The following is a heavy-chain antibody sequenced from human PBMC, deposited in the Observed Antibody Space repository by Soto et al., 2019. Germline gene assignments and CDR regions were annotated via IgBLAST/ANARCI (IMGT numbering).Heavy chain of an antibody. CDR2: ISYDGSNK. J-gene: IGHJ4*02. Sequence: GGSLRLSCAASGFTFSSYAMHWVRQAPGKGLEWVAVISYDGSNKYYADSVKGRFTISRDNSKNTLYLQMNSLRAEDTAVDDCARGSRADSSGYYTYFDYWGQGTLVTVSS. CDR1: GFTFSSYA. D-gene: IGHD3-22*01. V-gene: IGHV3-30-3*01. CDR3: ARGSRADSSGYYTYFDY.